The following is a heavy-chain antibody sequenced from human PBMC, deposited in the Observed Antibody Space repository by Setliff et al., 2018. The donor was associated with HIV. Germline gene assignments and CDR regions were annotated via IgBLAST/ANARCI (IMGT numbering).Heavy chain of an antibody. J-gene: IGHJ4*02. CDR3: ARTLRAAAMGYFDY. CDR2: FYRSGNT. D-gene: IGHD5-18*01. CDR1: GYSISSGYY. Sequence: SETLSLTCAVSGYSISSGYYWGWIRQPPGKGLEWIGSFYRSGNTYYNPSLKSRVTISVDTSKNQFSLKLTSVTAADTAVYYCARTLRAAAMGYFDYWGQGTLVTVS. V-gene: IGHV4-38-2*01.